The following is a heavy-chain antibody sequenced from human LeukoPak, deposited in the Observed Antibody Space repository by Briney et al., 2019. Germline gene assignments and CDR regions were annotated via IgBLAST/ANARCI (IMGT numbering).Heavy chain of an antibody. D-gene: IGHD6-19*01. J-gene: IGHJ5*02. CDR1: GGSFSGYY. Sequence: PSETLSLTCAVYGGSFSGYYWSWIRQPPGKGLEWIGEINHSGSTNYNPSLKSRVTISVDTSKNQFSLKLSSVTAADTAVYYCARGVKGTGAVAGTQWFDPWGQGTLVTVSS. V-gene: IGHV4-34*01. CDR3: ARGVKGTGAVAGTQWFDP. CDR2: INHSGST.